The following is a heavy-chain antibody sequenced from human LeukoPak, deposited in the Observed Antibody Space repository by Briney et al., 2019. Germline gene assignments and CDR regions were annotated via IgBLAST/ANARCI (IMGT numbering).Heavy chain of an antibody. V-gene: IGHV4-61*01. CDR1: GGSIRSSYYY. J-gene: IGHJ6*02. Sequence: SETLSLTCTVSGGSIRSSYYYWSWIRQPPGKGLEWIGYIYYSGSTNYNPSLKSRVTISVDTSKNQFSLKLSSVTAADTAMYYCARHEGHGMDVWGQGTTVTVSS. CDR3: ARHEGHGMDV. CDR2: IYYSGST.